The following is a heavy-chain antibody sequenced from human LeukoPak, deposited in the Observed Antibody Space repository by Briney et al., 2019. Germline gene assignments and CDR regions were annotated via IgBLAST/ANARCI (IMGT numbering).Heavy chain of an antibody. V-gene: IGHV3-21*01. CDR2: ISSSSSYI. D-gene: IGHD2-15*01. CDR3: ARDRCSGGSCYSPDH. J-gene: IGHJ5*02. Sequence: GGSLRLSCAVSGFTFSSYSMNWVRQAPGKGLEWVSSISSSSSYIYYADSVKGRFTISRDNAKNSLYLQMNSLRAEDTAVYYCARDRCSGGSCYSPDHWGQGTLVTVSP. CDR1: GFTFSSYS.